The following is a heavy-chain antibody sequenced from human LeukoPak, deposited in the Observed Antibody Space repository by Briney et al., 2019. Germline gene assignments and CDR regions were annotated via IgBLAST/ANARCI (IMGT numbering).Heavy chain of an antibody. Sequence: ASVKVSCKASGYTFTSYYMHWVRQAPGQGLEWMGIINPSGGSTSYAQKFQSRVTMTRDTSTSTVYMELSSLRSEDTAVYYCAREEMATITEFDIWGQGTMVTVSS. CDR1: GYTFTSYY. J-gene: IGHJ3*02. V-gene: IGHV1-46*01. CDR2: INPSGGST. CDR3: AREEMATITEFDI. D-gene: IGHD5-24*01.